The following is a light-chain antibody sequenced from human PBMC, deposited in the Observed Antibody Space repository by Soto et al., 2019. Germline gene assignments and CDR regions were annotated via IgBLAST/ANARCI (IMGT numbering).Light chain of an antibody. CDR3: QSYENSRSGFYV. J-gene: IGLJ1*01. V-gene: IGLV1-40*01. CDR1: SSDIGAGFD. CDR2: GNT. Sequence: QSVLTQPPSVSGAPGQRGTISCTGSSSDIGAGFDVHWYQHLPGTAPKLLIYGNTNRPSWVPGRFSGSKSGTSASLVITGLQADDEADYYCQSYENSRSGFYVFGTGTKLTVL.